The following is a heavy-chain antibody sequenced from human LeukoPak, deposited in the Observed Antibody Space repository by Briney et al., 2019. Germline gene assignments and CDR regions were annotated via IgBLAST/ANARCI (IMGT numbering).Heavy chain of an antibody. J-gene: IGHJ6*03. V-gene: IGHV1-69*13. CDR1: GGTFSSYA. CDR3: ASLRVRGVPYYYYMDV. Sequence: ASVKVSCKASGGTFSSYAISWVRQAPGQGLEWMGGIIPIFGTASYAQKFQGRVTITADESTSTAYMELSSLRSEDTAVYYCASLRVRGVPYYYYMDVWGKGTTVTISS. D-gene: IGHD3-10*01. CDR2: IIPIFGTA.